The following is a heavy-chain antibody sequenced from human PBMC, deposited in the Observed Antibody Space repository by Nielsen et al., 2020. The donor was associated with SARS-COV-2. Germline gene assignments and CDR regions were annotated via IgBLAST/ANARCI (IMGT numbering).Heavy chain of an antibody. CDR1: GYTFTSYD. D-gene: IGHD6-13*01. V-gene: IGHV1-8*01. Sequence: ASVKVSCKASGYTFTSYDINWVRQATGQGLEWLGWMNPNSGNTGYAQKFQGRVTMTRNTSISTAYMELSSLRSEDTAVYYCARVAAAGTDAFDIWGQGTMVTVSS. CDR3: ARVAAAGTDAFDI. CDR2: MNPNSGNT. J-gene: IGHJ3*02.